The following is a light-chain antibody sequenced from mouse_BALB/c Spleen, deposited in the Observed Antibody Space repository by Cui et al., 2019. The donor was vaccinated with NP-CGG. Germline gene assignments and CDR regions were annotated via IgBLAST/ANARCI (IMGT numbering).Light chain of an antibody. CDR1: TGAVTTSNY. Sequence: QAVVTQESAPTTSPGETVTLTCRSSTGAVTTSNYANWVQEKPDHLFTGLIGGTNNRAPGVPARFSGSLIGDKAALTITGAQTEDKAIYFCALWYSNHWVFGGGTKLTVL. J-gene: IGLJ1*01. CDR3: ALWYSNHWV. CDR2: GTN. V-gene: IGLV1*01.